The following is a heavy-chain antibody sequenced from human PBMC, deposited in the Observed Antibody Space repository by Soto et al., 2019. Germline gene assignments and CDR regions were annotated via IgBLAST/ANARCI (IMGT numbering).Heavy chain of an antibody. CDR1: GYTFTSYG. D-gene: IGHD2-21*02. J-gene: IGHJ3*02. Sequence: SVKVSCKASGYTFTSYGISWVRQAPGQGLEWMGGIIPIFGTANYAQKFQGRVTITADESTSTAYMELSSLRSEDAAVYYCARDYGYCGGDCYAFDIWGQGTMVTVSS. CDR2: IIPIFGTA. V-gene: IGHV1-69*13. CDR3: ARDYGYCGGDCYAFDI.